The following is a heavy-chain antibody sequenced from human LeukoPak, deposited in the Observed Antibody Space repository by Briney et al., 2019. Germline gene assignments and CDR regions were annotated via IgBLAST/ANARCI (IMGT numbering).Heavy chain of an antibody. V-gene: IGHV3-30*03. Sequence: GGSLRLSCAASGFSFSNFGMHWVRQAPGKGLEWVAVISYDGSLKYYLDSVKGRFTISRDNSENTLYLQMDSLRVEDTAVYYCARGGRITMIVVVTTWFDPWGQGTLVTVSS. CDR1: GFSFSNFG. CDR3: ARGGRITMIVVVTTWFDP. J-gene: IGHJ5*02. D-gene: IGHD3-22*01. CDR2: ISYDGSLK.